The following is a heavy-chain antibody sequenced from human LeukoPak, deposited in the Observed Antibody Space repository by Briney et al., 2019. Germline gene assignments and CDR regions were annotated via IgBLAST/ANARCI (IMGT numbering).Heavy chain of an antibody. CDR2: IRYDGSNK. CDR3: AKDREGYCISSTCYGFFDY. V-gene: IGHV3-30*02. D-gene: IGHD2-2*01. J-gene: IGHJ4*02. CDR1: GFTFTNYG. Sequence: GGSLRLSCAASGFTFTNYGMHWVRQAPGKGLQWVAFIRYDGSNKYYADSVKGRFTISRDSSKNTLYLQMNSLRAEDTAVYYCAKDREGYCISSTCYGFFDYWGQGILVTVSS.